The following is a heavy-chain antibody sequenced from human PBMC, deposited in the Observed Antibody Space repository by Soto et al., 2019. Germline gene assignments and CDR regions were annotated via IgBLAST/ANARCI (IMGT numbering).Heavy chain of an antibody. CDR3: ARGGAMGVDY. V-gene: IGHV3-74*01. Sequence: GGSLRLSCTASGFTFNTHWMHWVRQAPGKGLVWVSRIYFDGITTNYADSVKGRLTVSRDNAKDTVYLHVNTLRDEDTAVYYCARGGAMGVDYWGQGTLVTVSS. CDR1: GFTFNTHW. D-gene: IGHD1-26*01. J-gene: IGHJ4*02. CDR2: IYFDGITT.